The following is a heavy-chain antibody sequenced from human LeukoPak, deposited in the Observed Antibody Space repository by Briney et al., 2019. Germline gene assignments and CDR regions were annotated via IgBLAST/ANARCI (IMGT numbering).Heavy chain of an antibody. V-gene: IGHV4-34*01. CDR3: AREFSTSCSPADY. CDR2: INHSGST. CDR1: GGSFSGYY. J-gene: IGHJ4*02. Sequence: SETLSLTCAVYGGSFSGYYWSWIRQPPGKGLEWIGEINHSGSTNYNPSLKSRVTISVDTSKNQFSLKLSSLTAADTAVYYCAREFSTSCSPADYWGQGTLVTVSS. D-gene: IGHD2-2*01.